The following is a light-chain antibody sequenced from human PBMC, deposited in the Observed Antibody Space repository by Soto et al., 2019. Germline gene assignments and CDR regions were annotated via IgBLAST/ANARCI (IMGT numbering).Light chain of an antibody. CDR2: GGS. CDR3: QLYGSSLVT. CDR1: QSISADY. J-gene: IGKJ2*01. Sequence: EIVLTQSPGTLSLSPGGRAALSCRASQSISADYLVWYQQKPGQAPRLLIYGGSSRATGIPDRFSGSGSGTDFTLTISRLDPEDFAVYYCQLYGSSLVTFGQGTKVEIK. V-gene: IGKV3-20*01.